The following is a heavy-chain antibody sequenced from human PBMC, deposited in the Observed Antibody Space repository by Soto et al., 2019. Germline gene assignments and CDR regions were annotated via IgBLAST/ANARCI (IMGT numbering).Heavy chain of an antibody. CDR2: VDASGTGT. D-gene: IGHD4-4*01. J-gene: IGHJ4*02. V-gene: IGHV3-74*01. CDR1: GFTISTHW. CDR3: GTVFEY. Sequence: HPGGSLRLSCAVSGFTISTHWMHWVRQGPGEGLVWVSRVDASGTGTSYAESVRGRFTISRDTAKNTVYLQMDNLRPEDTAVYYCGTVFEYWGQGTQVTVSS.